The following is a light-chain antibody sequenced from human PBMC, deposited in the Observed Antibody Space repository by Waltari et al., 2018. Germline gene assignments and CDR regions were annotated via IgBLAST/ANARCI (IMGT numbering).Light chain of an antibody. CDR1: QNINTY. J-gene: IGKJ3*01. Sequence: DIQMTQSPSSLSASVGDRVTITCRATQNINTYLNWYQQKPGRVPKVLIYGASTLQSGVPSRISGSESGTEFTLTITSLQPEDFATYYCQQSYSTFTVGPGTKVYIK. CDR2: GAS. V-gene: IGKV1-39*01. CDR3: QQSYSTFT.